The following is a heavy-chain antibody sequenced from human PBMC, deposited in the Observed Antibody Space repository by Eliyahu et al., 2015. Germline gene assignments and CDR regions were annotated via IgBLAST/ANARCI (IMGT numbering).Heavy chain of an antibody. CDR1: GXXVSSNSVA. Sequence: QVQLQQSGPGLVKPSQXLXVTXAISGXXVSSNSVAWNWIRQSPSRGLECLGRTYYRSKWSNDYAVSVKSRITINPDTSKNQFSLQLNSVTPEDTAVYYCARGDQAFDDWGQGTLVTVSS. D-gene: IGHD2-2*01. CDR3: ARGDQAFDD. CDR2: TYYRSKWSN. V-gene: IGHV6-1*01. J-gene: IGHJ4*02.